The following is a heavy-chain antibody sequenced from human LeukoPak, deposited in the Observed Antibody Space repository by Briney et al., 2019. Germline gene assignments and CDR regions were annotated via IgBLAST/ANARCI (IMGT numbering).Heavy chain of an antibody. V-gene: IGHV5-51*01. CDR3: ARLDSGSKRPIDY. CDR1: GYSFTSYW. Sequence: GESLKISCKGSGYSFTSYWIAWVRQMPGKGLECMGIIYPSDSDTRYSPSFQGHVTISADKSITTAYLQWSSLKASDTAMYYCARLDSGSKRPIDYWGQGTLVTVSS. J-gene: IGHJ4*02. CDR2: IYPSDSDT. D-gene: IGHD1-26*01.